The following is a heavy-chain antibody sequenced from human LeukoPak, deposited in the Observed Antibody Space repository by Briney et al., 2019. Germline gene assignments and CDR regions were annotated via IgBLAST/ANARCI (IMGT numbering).Heavy chain of an antibody. V-gene: IGHV1-46*01. Sequence: ASVKVSCKASGYTFINNWMRWVRQAPGQGLEWMGVINPTGSSASYAQKFQGRVTLTRDLSTSTDYMELSSLRSDDTAIYYCARDNSVGNIAWWFDPWGQGTLVTVSS. CDR1: GYTFINNW. CDR2: INPTGSSA. J-gene: IGHJ5*02. CDR3: ARDNSVGNIAWWFDP. D-gene: IGHD2/OR15-2a*01.